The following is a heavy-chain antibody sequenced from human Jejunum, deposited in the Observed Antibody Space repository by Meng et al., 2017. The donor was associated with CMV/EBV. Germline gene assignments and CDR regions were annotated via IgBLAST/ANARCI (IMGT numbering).Heavy chain of an antibody. Sequence: FSFSTYWMNWVRQAPGKGLEWVANIKTDGSETYYVNSVKGRFTVSRDNAKNTLYLQMNSLRAEDTAIYYCAKPGTTRLVGARLSSFDYWGQGDLVTVSS. D-gene: IGHD1-26*01. V-gene: IGHV3-7*03. J-gene: IGHJ4*02. CDR1: FSFSTYW. CDR3: AKPGTTRLVGARLSSFDY. CDR2: IKTDGSET.